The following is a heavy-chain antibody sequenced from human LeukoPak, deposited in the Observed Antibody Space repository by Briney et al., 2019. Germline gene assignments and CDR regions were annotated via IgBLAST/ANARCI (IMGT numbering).Heavy chain of an antibody. Sequence: PGGSLRLSCAASGFTVSNNYMSWVRQAPGRGLEWVSLIYSGGSTYHADSVRGRFTISRDNSKNTLYLQMNSLRAEDTAVYFCARDAGHDPGYFDYWGQGTLVTVSS. CDR2: IYSGGST. CDR1: GFTVSNNY. V-gene: IGHV3-66*01. J-gene: IGHJ4*02. CDR3: ARDAGHDPGYFDY.